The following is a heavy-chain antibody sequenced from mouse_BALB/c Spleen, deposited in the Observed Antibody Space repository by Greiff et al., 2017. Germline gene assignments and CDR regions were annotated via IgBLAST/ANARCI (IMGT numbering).Heavy chain of an antibody. Sequence: QVQLKQSGAELAKPGASVKMSCKASGYTFTSYWMHWVKQRPGQGLEWIGYINPSTGYTEYNQKFKDKATLTADKSSSTAYMQLSSLTSEDSAVYYCALTGPFDYWGQGTTLTVSS. D-gene: IGHD4-1*01. J-gene: IGHJ2*01. V-gene: IGHV1-7*01. CDR1: GYTFTSYW. CDR2: INPSTGYT. CDR3: ALTGPFDY.